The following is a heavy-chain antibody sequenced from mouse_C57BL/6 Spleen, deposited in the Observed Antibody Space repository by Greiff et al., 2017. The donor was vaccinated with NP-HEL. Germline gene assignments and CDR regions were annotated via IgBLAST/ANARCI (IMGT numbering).Heavy chain of an antibody. CDR2: ISDGGSYT. V-gene: IGHV5-4*03. CDR3: ARGETGRDYAMDY. CDR1: GFTFSSYA. Sequence: EVKLVESGGGLVKPGGSLKLSCAASGFTFSSYAMSWVRQTPEKRLEWVATISDGGSYTYYPDNVKGRFTISRDNAKNNLYLQMSHLKSEDTAMYYCARGETGRDYAMDYWGQGTSVTVSS. D-gene: IGHD4-1*01. J-gene: IGHJ4*01.